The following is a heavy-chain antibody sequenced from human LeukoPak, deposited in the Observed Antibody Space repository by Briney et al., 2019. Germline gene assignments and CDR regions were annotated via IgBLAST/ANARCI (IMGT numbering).Heavy chain of an antibody. CDR2: INHSGST. J-gene: IGHJ4*02. CDR1: GGSFNGYY. V-gene: IGHV4-34*01. D-gene: IGHD3-22*01. Sequence: SETLSLTCAVYGGSFNGYYWSWIRQPPGKGLEWIGEINHSGSTYYNPSLKSRVIISVDTSKKQFSLKVRSVTAADTAVYYCARDRFWGYYYDSSGYMYFDYWGQGTLVTVSS. CDR3: ARDRFWGYYYDSSGYMYFDY.